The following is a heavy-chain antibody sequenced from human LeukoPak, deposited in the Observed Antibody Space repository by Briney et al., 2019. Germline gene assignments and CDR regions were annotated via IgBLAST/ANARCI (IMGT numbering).Heavy chain of an antibody. Sequence: SETLSLTCTVSGGSISSSSYYWGWIRQPPGKGLEWIGNIYYSGSTYYNPSLKSRVTISVDTSKNQFSLKLSSVTAADTAVYYCARGWMVYAMDFDYWGQGTLVTVSS. D-gene: IGHD2-8*01. CDR1: GGSISSSSYY. CDR3: ARGWMVYAMDFDY. V-gene: IGHV4-39*07. J-gene: IGHJ4*02. CDR2: IYYSGST.